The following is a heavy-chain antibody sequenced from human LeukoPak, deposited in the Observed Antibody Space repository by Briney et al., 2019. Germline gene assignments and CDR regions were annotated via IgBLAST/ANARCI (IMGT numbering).Heavy chain of an antibody. D-gene: IGHD4-17*01. Sequence: PGGALRLSCEASGFTFSSYAMHWVRQAPGNGLEYVSAISSNGGSTYYANSVKGRFTISRDNSKNTLYLQMGGLRAEDMAVYYCARGGHYGDYADYWGQGTLVTVSS. CDR2: ISSNGGST. J-gene: IGHJ4*02. CDR3: ARGGHYGDYADY. CDR1: GFTFSSYA. V-gene: IGHV3-64*01.